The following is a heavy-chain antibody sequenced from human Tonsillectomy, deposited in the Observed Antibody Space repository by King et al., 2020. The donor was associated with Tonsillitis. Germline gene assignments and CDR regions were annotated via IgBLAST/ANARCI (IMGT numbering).Heavy chain of an antibody. CDR3: ARISFGSDLLDAFDI. Sequence: TLKESGPALVKPTQTLTLTCTFSGFSLSTSGMCVSWILQPPGKALEWRALIDWDDDKYYSTSLKTRLTISKDTSKNQVVLTMTNMDPVDTATYYCARISFGSDLLDAFDIWGQGTMVTVSS. J-gene: IGHJ3*02. CDR2: IDWDDDK. V-gene: IGHV2-70*01. CDR1: GFSLSTSGMC. D-gene: IGHD2-21*01.